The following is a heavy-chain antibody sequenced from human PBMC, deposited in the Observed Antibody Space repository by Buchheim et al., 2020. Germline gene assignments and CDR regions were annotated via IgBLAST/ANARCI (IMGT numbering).Heavy chain of an antibody. CDR3: AKDGALAAAGAGGFDY. D-gene: IGHD6-13*01. CDR1: GFTFSSYG. CDR2: ISYDGSNK. J-gene: IGHJ4*02. V-gene: IGHV3-30*18. Sequence: QVQLVESGGGVVQPGRSLRLSCAASGFTFSSYGMHWVRQAPGKGLEWVAVISYDGSNKYYADSVKGRFTISRDNSKNTLYLQMNSLRAEDTAVYYCAKDGALAAAGAGGFDYWGQGTL.